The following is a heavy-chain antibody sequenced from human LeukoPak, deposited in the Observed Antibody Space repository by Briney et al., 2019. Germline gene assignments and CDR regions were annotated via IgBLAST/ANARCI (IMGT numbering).Heavy chain of an antibody. CDR2: MDPSGTQK. V-gene: IGHV3-7*01. CDR3: ALWTSDHN. D-gene: IGHD1-1*01. CDR1: GFTFYGSW. Sequence: GGSLRHSSAHSGFTFYGSWINWVRQVPGKGLEWVANMDPSGTQKRYVDSVRGRFTISKDNSGTSFYLEMSSLTVDDTALYYCALWTSDHNWGQGTLVTVSS. J-gene: IGHJ4*02.